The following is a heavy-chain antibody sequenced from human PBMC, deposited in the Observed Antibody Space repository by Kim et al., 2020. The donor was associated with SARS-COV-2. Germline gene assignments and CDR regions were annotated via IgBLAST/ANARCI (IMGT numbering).Heavy chain of an antibody. J-gene: IGHJ4*02. Sequence: SETLSLTCTVSGGSISSGGYYWSWIRQHPGKGLEWIGYIYYSGSTYYNPSLKSRVTISVDTSKNQFSLKLSSVTAADTAVYYCARDRGEIAPRGTIDYWGQGTLVTVSS. CDR3: ARDRGEIAPRGTIDY. CDR2: IYYSGST. D-gene: IGHD6-6*01. CDR1: GGSISSGGYY. V-gene: IGHV4-31*03.